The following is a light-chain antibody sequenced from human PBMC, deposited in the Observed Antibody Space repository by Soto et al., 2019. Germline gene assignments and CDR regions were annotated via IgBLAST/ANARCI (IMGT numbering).Light chain of an antibody. CDR1: QSVSSY. CDR3: YERGNWPVLT. Sequence: EIVLTQSPATLSLSPGERATLSCRSSQSVSSYLAWYQQKPGQAPRLLIYDASNRANGIPASFSGSGSGTDFTLTISCLEPEDYAVYYCYERGNWPVLTFGGGTKVEIK. V-gene: IGKV3-11*01. CDR2: DAS. J-gene: IGKJ4*01.